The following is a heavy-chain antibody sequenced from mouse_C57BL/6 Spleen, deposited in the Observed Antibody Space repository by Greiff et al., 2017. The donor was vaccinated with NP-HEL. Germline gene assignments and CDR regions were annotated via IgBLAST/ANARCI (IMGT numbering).Heavy chain of an antibody. J-gene: IGHJ4*01. CDR3: ARDPYPYAMDY. CDR2: INYDGSST. Sequence: EVKLMESEGGLVQPGSSMKLSCTASGFTFSDYYMAWVRQVPEKGLEWVANINYDGSSTYYLDSLKSRFIISRDNAKNILYLQMSSLKSEDTATYYCARDPYPYAMDYWGQGTSVTVSS. CDR1: GFTFSDYY. V-gene: IGHV5-16*01.